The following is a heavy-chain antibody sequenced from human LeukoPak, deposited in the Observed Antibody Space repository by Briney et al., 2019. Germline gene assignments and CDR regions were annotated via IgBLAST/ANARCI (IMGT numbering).Heavy chain of an antibody. CDR3: AGGFGGRYWAFDI. D-gene: IGHD1-26*01. CDR2: NYSGGNS. CDR1: GFTVTTNY. J-gene: IGHJ3*02. Sequence: GGSLRLSCAASGFTVTTNYMSWVRQAPGKGLEXGSINYSGGNSNSADSVKGRFTVTRDDSKNTLVLQMNSLRPEDTAIYYCAGGFGGRYWAFDIWGQGTMVTVFS. V-gene: IGHV3-66*01.